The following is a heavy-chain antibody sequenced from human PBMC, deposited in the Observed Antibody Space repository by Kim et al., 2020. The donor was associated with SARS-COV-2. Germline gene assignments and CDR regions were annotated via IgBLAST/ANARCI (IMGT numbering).Heavy chain of an antibody. D-gene: IGHD4-4*01. Sequence: SVRGRFTISRDNAMDSLYLQMNSLRAEDTAVYYCVRGTVVSSNYQAYFEYWGQGTLVTVSS. J-gene: IGHJ4*02. V-gene: IGHV3-11*06. CDR3: VRGTVVSSNYQAYFEY.